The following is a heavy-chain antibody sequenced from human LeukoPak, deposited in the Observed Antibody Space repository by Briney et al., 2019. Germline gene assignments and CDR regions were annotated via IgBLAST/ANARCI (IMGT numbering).Heavy chain of an antibody. CDR3: ARVGEYQLLPDY. V-gene: IGHV3-21*01. J-gene: IGHJ4*02. CDR2: ISSSSSYI. Sequence: GGSLRLSCAASGFTFSSYSMNWVRQAPRKGLEWVSSISSSSSYIYYADSVKGRFTISRDNAKNSLYLQMNSLRAEDTAVYYCARVGEYQLLPDYWGQGTLVTVSS. CDR1: GFTFSSYS. D-gene: IGHD2-2*01.